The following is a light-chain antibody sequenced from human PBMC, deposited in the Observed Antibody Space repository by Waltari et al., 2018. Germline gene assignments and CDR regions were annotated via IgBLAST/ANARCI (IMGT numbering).Light chain of an antibody. J-gene: IGKJ2*03. Sequence: EIVLTQSPATLSLSPGEGATLSCRASQSVGRFLAWYQQKPGQAPRLLIYDASNRATGIPARFSASGSVTDFTLTLSSLEPEDFAVYYCQQRSSWPYSFGQGTKLEIK. CDR3: QQRSSWPYS. CDR1: QSVGRF. CDR2: DAS. V-gene: IGKV3-11*01.